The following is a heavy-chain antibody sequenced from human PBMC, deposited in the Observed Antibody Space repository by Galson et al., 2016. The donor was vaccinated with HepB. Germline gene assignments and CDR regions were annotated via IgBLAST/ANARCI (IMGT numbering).Heavy chain of an antibody. CDR3: ARDSILRFLEWSNPYFDY. CDR1: GFTFSSYN. Sequence: SLRLSCAASGFTFSSYNMNWVRQAPGKGLEWISYISSSTTTIYYADSVRGRFTISRDNAKNSLSLQMNSLRDEDTAVYYCARDSILRFLEWSNPYFDYWGQGTLVTVSS. J-gene: IGHJ4*02. CDR2: ISSSTTTI. D-gene: IGHD3-3*01. V-gene: IGHV3-48*02.